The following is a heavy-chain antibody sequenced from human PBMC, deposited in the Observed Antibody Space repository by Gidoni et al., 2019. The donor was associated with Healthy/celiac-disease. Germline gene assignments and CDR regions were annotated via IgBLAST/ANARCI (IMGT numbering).Heavy chain of an antibody. Sequence: QVQLQESGPGLVKPSETLSVTCTVPGGSISSYYWSWIRQPPGKGLEWIGYIYYSGSTNYNPSLKSRVTISVDTSKNQFSLKLSSVTAADTAVYYCARGDDYFDYWGQGTLVTVSS. J-gene: IGHJ4*02. CDR1: GGSISSYY. CDR3: ARGDDYFDY. CDR2: IYYSGST. V-gene: IGHV4-59*13.